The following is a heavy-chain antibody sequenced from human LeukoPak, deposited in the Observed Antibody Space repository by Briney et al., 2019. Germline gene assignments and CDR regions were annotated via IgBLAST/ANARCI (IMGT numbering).Heavy chain of an antibody. CDR1: GYTFSSYW. CDR2: IYPGDSDT. D-gene: IGHD4-17*01. J-gene: IGHJ4*02. Sequence: GESLKISCKGSGYTFSSYWNGWVRQTPGKGLEWMGIIYPGDSDTRYSPSFQGQVTISADKSISTAYLQWSSLKASDTAMYYCASRGGDYPYYFDYWGQGTLVTVSS. CDR3: ASRGGDYPYYFDY. V-gene: IGHV5-51*01.